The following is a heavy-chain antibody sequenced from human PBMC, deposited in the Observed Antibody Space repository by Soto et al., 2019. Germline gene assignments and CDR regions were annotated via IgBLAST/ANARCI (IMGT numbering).Heavy chain of an antibody. V-gene: IGHV1-18*04. D-gene: IGHD1-26*01. J-gene: IGHJ5*01. Sequence: QVQLVQSGAEVKKPGASVKVSCKASGYTFTIYGISWVRQAPGQGLEWMGWSSAYNGDTNYAQKYQGRVTMTTDTSTSTGYMELRSLRCDDTAVYYCARVGQFTGWFDSWGQGTLVTVSS. CDR2: SSAYNGDT. CDR3: ARVGQFTGWFDS. CDR1: GYTFTIYG.